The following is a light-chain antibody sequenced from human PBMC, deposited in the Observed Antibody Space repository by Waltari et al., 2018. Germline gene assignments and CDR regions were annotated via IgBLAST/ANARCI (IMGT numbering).Light chain of an antibody. CDR1: QSISTW. CDR2: KAS. V-gene: IGKV1-5*03. CDR3: QHYNSYWA. J-gene: IGKJ1*01. Sequence: DIQMTQSPSTLSASVGDRVTITCRASQSISTWLAWYQQKPGKAPKVLIYKASSLESGVPSGFSGSGSGTEFTLTISSLQPDDFATYYCQHYNSYWAFGQGTKVEIK.